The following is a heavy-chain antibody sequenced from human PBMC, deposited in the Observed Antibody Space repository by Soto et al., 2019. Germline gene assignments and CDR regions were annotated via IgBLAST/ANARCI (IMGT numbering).Heavy chain of an antibody. D-gene: IGHD3-3*01. Sequence: GGSLRLSCAASGFTFSSDWMSWVRQAPGKGLEWVANIKQDGSEKYYVDSVKGRFTISRDNAKNSLYLQMNSLRAEDTAVYYCAGDMPTNYNFWSGSGFLSGFDYWGQGTLVTVSS. CDR1: GFTFSSDW. CDR2: IKQDGSEK. CDR3: AGDMPTNYNFWSGSGFLSGFDY. J-gene: IGHJ4*02. V-gene: IGHV3-7*01.